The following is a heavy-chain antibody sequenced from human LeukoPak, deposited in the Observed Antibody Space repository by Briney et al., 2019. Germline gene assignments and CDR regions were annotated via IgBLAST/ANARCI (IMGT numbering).Heavy chain of an antibody. CDR3: ARESLTAMAVAGHFDY. Sequence: SETLSLTCTVSGGSISSSSYYWGWIRQPPGKGLEWIGSIYYSGSTYYNPSLKSRVTISVDTSKNQFSLKLSSVTAADTAVYYCARESLTAMAVAGHFDYWGQGTLVTVSS. V-gene: IGHV4-39*07. D-gene: IGHD5-18*01. CDR1: GGSISSSSYY. J-gene: IGHJ4*02. CDR2: IYYSGST.